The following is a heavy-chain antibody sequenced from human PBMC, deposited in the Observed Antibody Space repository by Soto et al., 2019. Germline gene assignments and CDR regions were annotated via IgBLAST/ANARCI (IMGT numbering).Heavy chain of an antibody. V-gene: IGHV3-15*01. CDR1: GFSFSNAW. CDR2: IKSKTDGGTT. Sequence: GGSLRLSCAAAGFSFSNAWMSCVRQAPGKGLEWVGLIKSKTDGGTTDYAAPVKGRFTISRDDSKNTLYLQMNSLKTEDTAVYYCTKDETSTPTHVYYYCGKDVWRQGPWITVSS. J-gene: IGHJ6*02. CDR3: TKDETSTPTHVYYYCGKDV. D-gene: IGHD2-2*01.